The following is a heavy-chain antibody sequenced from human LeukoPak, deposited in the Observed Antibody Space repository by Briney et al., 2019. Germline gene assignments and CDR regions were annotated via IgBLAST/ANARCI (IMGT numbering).Heavy chain of an antibody. D-gene: IGHD5-18*01. CDR3: ARVVDTHFDY. CDR1: GFXFSSYW. Sequence: GGSLRLSCGASGFXFSSYWMHWVRQAPGKGLVWVSRIKSDGSTTTYADSVKGRFTISRDNDKNTLYLQMNSLRAEDTAVYYCARVVDTHFDYWGQGTLVTVSS. CDR2: IKSDGSTT. J-gene: IGHJ4*02. V-gene: IGHV3-74*01.